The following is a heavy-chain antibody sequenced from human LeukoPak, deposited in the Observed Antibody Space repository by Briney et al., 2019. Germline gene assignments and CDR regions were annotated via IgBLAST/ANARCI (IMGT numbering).Heavy chain of an antibody. Sequence: PSETLSLTCTVSGCSISSYYWSWIRQPPGKGLEWIGYIYYSGSTNYNASPKSGGTISVDTSKNQSSLKLSSVSAADTAVYYGARGGIQLWYNFDYWGQGTLATVSS. CDR3: ARGGIQLWYNFDY. CDR2: IYYSGST. V-gene: IGHV4-59*01. D-gene: IGHD5-18*01. CDR1: GCSISSYY. J-gene: IGHJ4*02.